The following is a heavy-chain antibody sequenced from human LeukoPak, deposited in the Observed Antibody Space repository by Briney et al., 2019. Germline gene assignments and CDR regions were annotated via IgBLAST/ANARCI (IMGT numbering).Heavy chain of an antibody. CDR2: IYYSGST. J-gene: IGHJ4*02. CDR1: GGSISSYY. Sequence: PSETLSLTCTVSGGSISSYYWSWIRQPPGKGLEWIGYIYYSGSTNYNPSLKSRVTISVDTSKNQFSLKLRSVTAADTALYYCARHRYSGYDSGDSNYYFDYWGQGTLVTVSS. CDR3: ARHRYSGYDSGDSNYYFDY. V-gene: IGHV4-59*08. D-gene: IGHD5-12*01.